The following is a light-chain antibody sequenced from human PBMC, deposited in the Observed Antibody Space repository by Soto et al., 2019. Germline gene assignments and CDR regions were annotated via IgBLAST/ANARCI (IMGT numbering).Light chain of an antibody. CDR2: GAS. CDR3: QQYCSSPLYT. CDR1: QSVSSSY. J-gene: IGKJ2*01. Sequence: EIVLTQSPGTLSLSPGERATLSCRASQSVSSSYLAWYQQKPGQAPRLLIHGASSRATGIADRFSGSGSWTDFTRTISRLEPEDFAVYYCQQYCSSPLYTFGHGTELEI. V-gene: IGKV3-20*01.